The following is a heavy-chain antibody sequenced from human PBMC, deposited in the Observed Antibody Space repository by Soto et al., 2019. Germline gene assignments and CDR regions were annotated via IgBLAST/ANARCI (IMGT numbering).Heavy chain of an antibody. CDR3: ARAYLGRLTCRADYYYAMDV. V-gene: IGHV3-13*05. J-gene: IGHJ6*02. CDR2: LGAARDP. CDR1: GFSFRDYD. Sequence: EVQLVESGGGSVQPGESLRLSCAASGFSFRDYDMHWVRQRKGKGLEWVSALGAARDPYYVGSVKGRFSVSRDNAQNSLFLQMNNLRVDDTAVYFCARAYLGRLTCRADYYYAMDVWGRGTTVTVSS. D-gene: IGHD1-26*01.